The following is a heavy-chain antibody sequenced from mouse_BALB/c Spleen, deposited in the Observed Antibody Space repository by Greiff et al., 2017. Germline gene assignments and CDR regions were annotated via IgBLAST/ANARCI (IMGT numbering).Heavy chain of an antibody. J-gene: IGHJ2*01. V-gene: IGHV1S81*02. CDR3: ARGGWYYYFDY. D-gene: IGHD1-1*02. CDR2: INPSNGRT. Sequence: VQLQQPGAELVKPGASVKLSCKASGYTFTSYWMHWVKQRPGQGLEWIGEINPSNGRTNYNEKFKSKATLTVDKSSSTAYMQLSSLTSEDSAVYYCARGGWYYYFDYWGQGTTLTVSS. CDR1: GYTFTSYW.